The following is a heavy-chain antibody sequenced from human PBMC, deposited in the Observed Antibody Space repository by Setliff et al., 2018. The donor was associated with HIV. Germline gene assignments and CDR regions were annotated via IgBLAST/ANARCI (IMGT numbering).Heavy chain of an antibody. CDR3: VRGYCSSTTCYDDYYYMDV. Sequence: SETLSLTCTVSGGSIRSHYWNWIRQSPGKGLEWIAYFYYSGSPNYNPSLNSRVTMSVDTSKKQFFLKLSSVTAADTAVYYCVRGYCSSTTCYDDYYYMDVWGKGSTVTVSS. CDR2: FYYSGSP. J-gene: IGHJ6*03. V-gene: IGHV4-59*11. D-gene: IGHD2-2*01. CDR1: GGSIRSHY.